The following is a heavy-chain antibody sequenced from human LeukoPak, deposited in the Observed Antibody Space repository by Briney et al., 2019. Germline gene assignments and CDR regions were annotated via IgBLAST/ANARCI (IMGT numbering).Heavy chain of an antibody. CDR3: ARDIGSGWYGYNWFDP. D-gene: IGHD6-19*01. CDR1: GGSISSGSYY. Sequence: SQTLSLTCTVSGGSISSGSYYWSWIRQPAGKGLEWIGRIYTSGSTNYNPSLKSRVTIPVDTSKNQFSLKLSSVTAADTAVYYCARDIGSGWYGYNWFDPWGQGTLVTVSS. J-gene: IGHJ5*02. V-gene: IGHV4-61*02. CDR2: IYTSGST.